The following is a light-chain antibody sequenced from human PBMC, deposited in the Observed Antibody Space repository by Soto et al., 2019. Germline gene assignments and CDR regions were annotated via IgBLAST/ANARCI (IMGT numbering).Light chain of an antibody. CDR3: AAWDDSLSGVV. V-gene: IGLV1-47*01. Sequence: QSVLTQPPSASGTPGHRVTISCSGSSSNIGSNYVFWYQHLPGTAPKLLIYRNNQRPSGFPDRFSGSKSGTSASLAISGLRSEDETEYYCAAWDDSLSGVVFGGGTKLTAL. J-gene: IGLJ2*01. CDR1: SSNIGSNY. CDR2: RNN.